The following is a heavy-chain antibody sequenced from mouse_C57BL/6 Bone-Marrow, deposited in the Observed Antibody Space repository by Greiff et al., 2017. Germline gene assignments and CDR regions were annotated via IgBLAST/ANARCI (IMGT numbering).Heavy chain of an antibody. CDR1: GFSLTSYA. Sequence: VQLQQSGPGLVAPSQSLSITCTVSGFSLTSYAISWVRQPPGKGLEWLGVIWTGGGTNYNSALKSRRSIRKDNSKSQVFLKMNSLQTDDTARYYCARDGGNSAWFAYWGQGTLVTVSA. CDR3: ARDGGNSAWFAY. CDR2: IWTGGGT. D-gene: IGHD2-1*01. J-gene: IGHJ3*01. V-gene: IGHV2-9-1*01.